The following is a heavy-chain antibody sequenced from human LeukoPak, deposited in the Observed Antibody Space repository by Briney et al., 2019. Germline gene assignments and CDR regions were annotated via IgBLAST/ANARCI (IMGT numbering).Heavy chain of an antibody. CDR2: IYSGGST. Sequence: GGSLRLSCAASEFSVGSNYMTWVRQAPGKGLEWVSLIYSGGSTYYADSVKGRFTISRDNAKNSLYLQMNSLRAEDTAVYYCGRGDPENYYYYYMDVWGKGTTVTVSS. J-gene: IGHJ6*03. CDR3: GRGDPENYYYYYMDV. V-gene: IGHV3-66*01. CDR1: EFSVGSNY. D-gene: IGHD2-21*02.